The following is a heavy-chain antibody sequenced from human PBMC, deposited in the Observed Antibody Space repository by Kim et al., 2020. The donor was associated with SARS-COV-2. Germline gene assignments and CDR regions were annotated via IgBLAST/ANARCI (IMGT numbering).Heavy chain of an antibody. CDR1: GFTFSSYE. CDR3: ARDNEVVTYYYGMDV. D-gene: IGHD2-21*02. CDR2: ISSSGSTI. J-gene: IGHJ6*02. V-gene: IGHV3-48*03. Sequence: GGSLRLSCAASGFTFSSYEMNWVRQAPGKGLEWVSYISSSGSTIYYADSVKGRFTISRDNAKNSLYLQMNSLRAEDTAVYYCARDNEVVTYYYGMDVWGQGTTVTVSS.